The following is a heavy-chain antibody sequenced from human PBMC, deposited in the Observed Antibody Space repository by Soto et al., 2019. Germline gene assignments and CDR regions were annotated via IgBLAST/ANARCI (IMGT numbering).Heavy chain of an antibody. D-gene: IGHD3-16*01. CDR3: ARGLGSIYDYIWGREDY. Sequence: QVQLQESGPGLVKPSQTLSLTCTVSGGSISSGGYYWSWIRQHPGKGLEWIGYIYYSGSTYYNPYLKSRVTISVDTSKNQFSLKLSSVTAADTAVYYCARGLGSIYDYIWGREDYWGQGTLVTVSS. CDR1: GGSISSGGYY. J-gene: IGHJ4*02. CDR2: IYYSGST. V-gene: IGHV4-31*03.